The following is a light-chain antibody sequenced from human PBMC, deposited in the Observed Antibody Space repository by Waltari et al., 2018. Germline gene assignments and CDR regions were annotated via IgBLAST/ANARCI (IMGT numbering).Light chain of an antibody. CDR2: DAS. CDR3: QQRSNWWIT. V-gene: IGKV3-11*01. J-gene: IGKJ5*01. Sequence: EIVLTQSPATLTLSPGERATLSCRASQSVSSYLAWYQQKPGQAPRLLIYDASNRATGIPARFRGSGSGTDFTLTISSLEPEDFAVYYCQQRSNWWITFGQGTRLEIK. CDR1: QSVSSY.